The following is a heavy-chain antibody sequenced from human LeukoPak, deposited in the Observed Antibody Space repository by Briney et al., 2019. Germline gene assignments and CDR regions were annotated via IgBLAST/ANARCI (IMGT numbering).Heavy chain of an antibody. CDR1: GGSISSSSYY. V-gene: IGHV4-39*07. CDR2: IYYSGST. D-gene: IGHD6-25*01. CDR3: ARDRSATFDY. J-gene: IGHJ4*02. Sequence: SETLSLTCTVSGGSISSSSYYWGWIRQPPGKGLEWIGSIYYSGSTYYNPSLKSRVTISVDTSKNQFSLKLSSVTAADTAVYYCARDRSATFDYWGQGTLVTVSS.